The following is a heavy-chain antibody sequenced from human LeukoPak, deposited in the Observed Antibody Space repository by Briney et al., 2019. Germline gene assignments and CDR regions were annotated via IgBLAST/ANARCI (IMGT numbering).Heavy chain of an antibody. V-gene: IGHV1-2*02. Sequence: ASVKVSCKASGYTFTGYYMHWVRQAPGQGLEWMGWINPNSGGTNYAQKFQGRVTMTRNTSISTAYMELSSLRSEDTAVYYCASCSSTSCYAEFDYWGQGTLVTVSS. J-gene: IGHJ4*02. CDR3: ASCSSTSCYAEFDY. CDR1: GYTFTGYY. CDR2: INPNSGGT. D-gene: IGHD2-2*01.